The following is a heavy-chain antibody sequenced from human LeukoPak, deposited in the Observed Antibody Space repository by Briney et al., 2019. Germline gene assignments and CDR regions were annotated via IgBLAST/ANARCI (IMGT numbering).Heavy chain of an antibody. CDR3: ARLEGYRSSTGCYHWFDP. CDR2: IYTSGST. D-gene: IGHD2-2*01. J-gene: IGHJ5*02. CDR1: GGSISSYR. V-gene: IGHV4-4*09. Sequence: SETLSLTCTVSGGSISSYRWSWIRQPPGKGLEWIGYIYTSGSTNDNPSLKSRVTISVDTSENQLSLKLSSVTAADTAVYYCARLEGYRSSTGCYHWFDPWGQGTLVTVSS.